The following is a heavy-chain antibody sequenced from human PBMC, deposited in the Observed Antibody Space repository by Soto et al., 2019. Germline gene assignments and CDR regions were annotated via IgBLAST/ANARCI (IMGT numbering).Heavy chain of an antibody. D-gene: IGHD3-10*01. CDR2: IYSGGST. CDR1: GFTVSSNY. Sequence: GGSLRLSCAASGFTVSSNYMSWVRQAPGKGLEWVSVIYSGGSTYYADSVKGRFTISRDNSKNTLYLQMNSLRAEDTAVYYCARVYYYDAFDIWGQGTMVTVSS. V-gene: IGHV3-53*01. J-gene: IGHJ3*02. CDR3: ARVYYYDAFDI.